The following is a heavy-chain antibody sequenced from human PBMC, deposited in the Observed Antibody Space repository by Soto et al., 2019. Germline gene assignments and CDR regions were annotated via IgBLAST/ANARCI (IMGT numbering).Heavy chain of an antibody. J-gene: IGHJ4*02. CDR3: AMGGADPSTNPHHR. CDR2: MNPDRGNT. CDR1: GYTFTSYD. D-gene: IGHD3-16*01. Sequence: QVQLVQSGAEVKKPGASVKVSCKSSGYTFTSYDINWVRQAPGQGLEWMGWMNPDRGNTGYAQKFQGRVTMTRDTSMKTAYMGRGSRRLATPALYYCAMGGADPSTNPHHRWGQGTPATVSS. V-gene: IGHV1-8*01.